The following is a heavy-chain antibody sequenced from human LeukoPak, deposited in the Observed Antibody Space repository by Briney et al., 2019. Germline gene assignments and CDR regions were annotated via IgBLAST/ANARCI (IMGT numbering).Heavy chain of an antibody. CDR2: INANTGGT. CDR1: GYTFTAYY. V-gene: IGHV1-2*02. J-gene: IGHJ6*03. CDR3: ARGRGYISGYYVDV. D-gene: IGHD5-18*01. Sequence: GASVKVSCKTSGYTFTAYYMRWVRQAPGQGLEWMGWINANTGGTKYAQKFQGRVTMTRNTSISTAYMELSRLTSVDTAVYYCARGRGYISGYYVDVWGKGTTVTVSS.